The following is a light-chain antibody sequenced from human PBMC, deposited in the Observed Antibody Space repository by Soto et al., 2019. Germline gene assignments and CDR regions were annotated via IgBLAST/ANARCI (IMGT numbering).Light chain of an antibody. Sequence: EIVLTQSPATLSLSPVERATLSCRASQSVSSYLAWYQQKPGQAPRLLIYDASNRATGIRARFSGSGSGTDFTLTISSLEPEDFAVYCCQQRSNWLTFGGGTKVDIK. CDR1: QSVSSY. V-gene: IGKV3-11*01. J-gene: IGKJ4*01. CDR3: QQRSNWLT. CDR2: DAS.